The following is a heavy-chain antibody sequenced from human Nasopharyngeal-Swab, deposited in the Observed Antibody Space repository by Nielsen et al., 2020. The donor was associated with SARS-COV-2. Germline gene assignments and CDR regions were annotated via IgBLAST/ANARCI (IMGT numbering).Heavy chain of an antibody. J-gene: IGHJ4*02. V-gene: IGHV4-34*01. D-gene: IGHD4-17*01. Sequence: WIRQPPGEGLEWIGEINHSGSTNYNPSLKSRVTISVDTSKNQFSLKLSSVTAADTAVYYCASNYGDYAESRARFDYWGQGTLVTVS. CDR3: ASNYGDYAESRARFDY. CDR2: INHSGST.